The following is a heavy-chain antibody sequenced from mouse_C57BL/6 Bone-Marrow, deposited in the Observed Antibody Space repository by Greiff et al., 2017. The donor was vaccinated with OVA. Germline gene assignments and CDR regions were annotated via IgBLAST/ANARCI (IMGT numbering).Heavy chain of an antibody. CDR1: GYTFTSYG. CDR2: IYPRSGNT. V-gene: IGHV1-81*01. CDR3: AREGADYYGSSYDYFDY. J-gene: IGHJ2*01. Sequence: VQLEESGAELARPGASVTLSCKASGYTFTSYGISWVKQRTGQGLEWIGEIYPRSGNTYYNEKFKGKATLTADKSSSTAYMELRSLTSEDSAVYFCAREGADYYGSSYDYFDYWGQGTTLTVSS. D-gene: IGHD1-1*01.